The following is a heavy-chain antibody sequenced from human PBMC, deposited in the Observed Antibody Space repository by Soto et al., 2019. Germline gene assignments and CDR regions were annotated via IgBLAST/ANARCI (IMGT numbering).Heavy chain of an antibody. V-gene: IGHV4-30-4*01. Sequence: SETLSLTCTVSGGSIRSGDYYWSWIRQPPGKGLESIGYIYYSGSTYYNPSLKSRVTISVDTSKNQFSLKLSSVTAADTAVYYCARLGEYYQSLDPWGPGTLVTVSS. CDR1: GGSIRSGDYY. D-gene: IGHD2-2*01. CDR3: ARLGEYYQSLDP. J-gene: IGHJ5*02. CDR2: IYYSGST.